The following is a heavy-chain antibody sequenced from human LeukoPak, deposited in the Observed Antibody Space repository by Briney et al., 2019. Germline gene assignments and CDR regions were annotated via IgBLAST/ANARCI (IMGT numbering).Heavy chain of an antibody. V-gene: IGHV1-18*01. CDR3: ARDLSSAMATWVDY. CDR1: GYTFTSYG. D-gene: IGHD5-18*01. J-gene: IGHJ4*02. CDR2: ISAYNGNT. Sequence: ASVKVSCKASGYTFTSYGISWVRQAPGQGLEWMGWISAYNGNTNYAQKLQGRVTMTTDTSTSTAYMELRSLRSDDTAVYYCARDLSSAMATWVDYWGQGTLVTASS.